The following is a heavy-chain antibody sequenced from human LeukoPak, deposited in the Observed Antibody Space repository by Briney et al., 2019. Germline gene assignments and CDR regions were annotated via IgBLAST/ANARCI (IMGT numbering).Heavy chain of an antibody. J-gene: IGHJ4*02. Sequence: WGSLRLSCAASGFTFSSYGMHWVRQAPGKGLEWVAVISYDGSNKYYADSVKGRFTISRDNSKNTLYLQMNSLRAEDTAVYYCAKDLGGTDYWGQGTLVTVSS. CDR2: ISYDGSNK. V-gene: IGHV3-30*18. CDR3: AKDLGGTDY. D-gene: IGHD3-16*01. CDR1: GFTFSSYG.